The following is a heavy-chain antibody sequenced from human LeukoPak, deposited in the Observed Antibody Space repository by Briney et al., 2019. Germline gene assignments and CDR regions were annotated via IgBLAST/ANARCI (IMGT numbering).Heavy chain of an antibody. D-gene: IGHD3-22*01. V-gene: IGHV5-51*01. CDR1: GYSFISYW. CDR3: ASYYYDSSGYLSPFDY. CDR2: IYPGDSDT. Sequence: GESLKISCKGSGYSFISYWIGWVRQMPGKGLEWMGIIYPGDSDTRYSPSFQGQVTISADKSISTAYLQWSSLKASDTAMYYCASYYYDSSGYLSPFDYWGQGTLVAVSS. J-gene: IGHJ4*02.